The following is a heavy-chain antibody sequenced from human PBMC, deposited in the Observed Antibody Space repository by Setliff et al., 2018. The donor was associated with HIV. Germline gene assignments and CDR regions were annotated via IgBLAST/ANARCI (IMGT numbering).Heavy chain of an antibody. J-gene: IGHJ6*03. CDR3: TKHPLRPGIAGYFYYIDA. CDR1: GYFFLSSW. D-gene: IGHD2-21*01. V-gene: IGHV5-51*01. Sequence: GESLKISCQGSGYFFLSSWIGWVRQVPGKGLECVAIIYPGDSETRYSPSFEGQVTVSADKSITTAYLQWSSLRASDTATYYCTKHPLRPGIAGYFYYIDAWGTGTTVTVS. CDR2: IYPGDSET.